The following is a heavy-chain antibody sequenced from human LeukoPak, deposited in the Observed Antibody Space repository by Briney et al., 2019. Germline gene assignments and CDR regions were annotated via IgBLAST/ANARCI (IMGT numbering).Heavy chain of an antibody. J-gene: IGHJ4*02. V-gene: IGHV3-21*01. CDR3: ARDFKAGFGEFPIDY. CDR2: ISSSSSYI. D-gene: IGHD3-10*01. Sequence: GGSLRLSCAASGFTFSSYSMNWVRQAPGKGLEWVSSISSSSSYIYYADSVKGRFTISRDNAKNSLYLQMNSLRAENTAVYYCARDFKAGFGEFPIDYWGQGTLVTVSS. CDR1: GFTFSSYS.